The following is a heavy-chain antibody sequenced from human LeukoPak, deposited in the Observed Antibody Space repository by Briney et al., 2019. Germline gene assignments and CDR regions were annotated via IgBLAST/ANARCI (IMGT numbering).Heavy chain of an antibody. CDR3: ARDPPYYSSSWYDAFDI. V-gene: IGHV3-30-3*01. D-gene: IGHD6-13*01. Sequence: GRSLRLSCAASGFTFSSYAMHWVRQAPGKGLEWVAVISYDGSNKYYADSVKGRFTISRGNSKNTLYLQMNSLRAEDTAVYYCARDPPYYSSSWYDAFDIWGQGTMVTVSS. CDR1: GFTFSSYA. J-gene: IGHJ3*02. CDR2: ISYDGSNK.